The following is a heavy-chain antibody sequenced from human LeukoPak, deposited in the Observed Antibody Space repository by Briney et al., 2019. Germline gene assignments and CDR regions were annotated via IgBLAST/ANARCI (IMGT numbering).Heavy chain of an antibody. CDR3: ATDGRITMVRGPFDP. V-gene: IGHV1-24*01. CDR1: GYTLTELS. D-gene: IGHD3-10*01. J-gene: IGHJ5*02. CDR2: FDPEDGET. Sequence: ASVNVSRKVSGYTLTELSMHWVRQAPGKGLEWMGGFDPEDGETIYAQKFQGRVTMTEDTSTDTAYMELSSLRSEDTAVYYCATDGRITMVRGPFDPWGQGTLVTVSS.